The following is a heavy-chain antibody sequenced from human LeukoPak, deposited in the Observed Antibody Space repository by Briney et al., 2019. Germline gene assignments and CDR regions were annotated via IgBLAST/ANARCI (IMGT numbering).Heavy chain of an antibody. CDR2: ISGGGGRT. CDR1: GFTFSNYA. Sequence: GGSLRLSCAASGFTFSNYAMTWVRQAPGKGLEWVSGISGGGGRTFYADSVKGRCSISRDNSKNTVFLQMDSVTVEDTAVYYCARANYVLRYFDWLFTFEYWGQGSLVSVS. J-gene: IGHJ4*02. D-gene: IGHD3-9*01. V-gene: IGHV3-23*01. CDR3: ARANYVLRYFDWLFTFEY.